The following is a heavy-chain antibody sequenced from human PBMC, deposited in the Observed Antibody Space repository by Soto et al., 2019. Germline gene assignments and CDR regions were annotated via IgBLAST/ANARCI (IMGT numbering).Heavy chain of an antibody. Sequence: GASLRLSCAASGLTFSSSWMHWVRQKPGKGLVWVSRINSDGSSTSYADSVKGRFTISRDNAKNTLYLQMNSLRAEDTAVYCCARDTYLRFGVIVLVPAAMDYWGQGTLVTVSS. J-gene: IGHJ4*02. D-gene: IGHD2-2*01. CDR1: GLTFSSSW. CDR2: INSDGSST. CDR3: ARDTYLRFGVIVLVPAAMDY. V-gene: IGHV3-74*01.